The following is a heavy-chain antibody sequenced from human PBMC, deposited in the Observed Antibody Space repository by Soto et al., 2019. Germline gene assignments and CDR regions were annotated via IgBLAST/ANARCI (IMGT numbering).Heavy chain of an antibody. V-gene: IGHV4-39*01. Sequence: SETLSLTCTVSGGSISSSSYYWGWIRQAPGKGLEWIGSIYYSVSTYYNPSLKSRVTISVDTSKNQFSLKLSSVTAADTAVYYCARNLWAVAVAEGFDPWGQGTLVTV. CDR1: GGSISSSSYY. J-gene: IGHJ5*02. D-gene: IGHD6-19*01. CDR3: ARNLWAVAVAEGFDP. CDR2: IYYSVST.